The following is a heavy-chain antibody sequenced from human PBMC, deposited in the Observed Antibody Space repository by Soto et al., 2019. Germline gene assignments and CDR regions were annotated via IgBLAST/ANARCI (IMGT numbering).Heavy chain of an antibody. V-gene: IGHV5-10-1*01. CDR3: ATQRAYYYDSSGDYHLNAFDF. CDR1: EYSFTNYC. CDR2: IDPSDSYT. Sequence: GAALKICHNCSEYSFTNYCISLVHQMPGKGLGWVRRIDPSDSYTNYSQSFQGHVTISADKSISTAYLQWSSLKASETAMYYCATQRAYYYDSSGDYHLNAFDFWGQGTMVTVSS. J-gene: IGHJ3*01. D-gene: IGHD3-22*01.